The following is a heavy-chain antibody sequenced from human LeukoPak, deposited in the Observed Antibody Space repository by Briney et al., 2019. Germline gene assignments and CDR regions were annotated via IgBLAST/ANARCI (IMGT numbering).Heavy chain of an antibody. CDR2: IKQDGSEK. V-gene: IGHV3-7*01. D-gene: IGHD5-18*01. Sequence: AGSLRLSCAASGFTFSSYWISWVRQAPGKGLEWVANIKQDGSEKYYVDSVKGRFTIARDNAKNSLYLQMNSLRAEDTAVYYWARVVLDTAMVQYYYYYYGMDVWGQGTTVTVSS. J-gene: IGHJ6*02. CDR1: GFTFSSYW. CDR3: ARVVLDTAMVQYYYYYYGMDV.